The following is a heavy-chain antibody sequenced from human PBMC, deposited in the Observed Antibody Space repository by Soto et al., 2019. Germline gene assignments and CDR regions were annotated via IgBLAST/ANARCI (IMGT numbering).Heavy chain of an antibody. CDR1: GGSFSDYY. V-gene: IGHV4-34*02. D-gene: IGHD3-9*01. CDR3: ARGRIMAQSSLHFDS. J-gene: IGHJ4*02. Sequence: QEQLQQWGAGLLKPSETLSLTCGVYGGSFSDYYWSWIRQSPGKGLEWIAEINHSGSTYYNPSLKSRVTISVDTSKNQCSLNLRSVTGADSALYYCARGRIMAQSSLHFDSWGQGTLVTVSS. CDR2: INHSGST.